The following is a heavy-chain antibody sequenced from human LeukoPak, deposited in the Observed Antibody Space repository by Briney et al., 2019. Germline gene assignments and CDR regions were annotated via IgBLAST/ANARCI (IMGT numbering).Heavy chain of an antibody. Sequence: ASVKVSCKASGYTFTSYGISWVRQAPGQGLEWMGWISAYNGNTNYAQKLQGRVTMTTDTSTSTAYMELRSLRSDDTAVYYCARDGGYCSGGSCYGAEYGMDVWGQGTTVTVSS. J-gene: IGHJ6*02. CDR2: ISAYNGNT. D-gene: IGHD2-15*01. V-gene: IGHV1-18*01. CDR1: GYTFTSYG. CDR3: ARDGGYCSGGSCYGAEYGMDV.